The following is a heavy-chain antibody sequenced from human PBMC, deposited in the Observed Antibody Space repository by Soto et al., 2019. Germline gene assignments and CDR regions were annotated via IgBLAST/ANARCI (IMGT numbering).Heavy chain of an antibody. D-gene: IGHD6-13*01. CDR1: GGAISSSKW. Sequence: SETLSLTCAVSGGAISSSKWWSWVRQPPGKGLEWIGEIYQSGSTNYNPSLESRVRMSVDKSRNQFSLKLTSVSAADTAVYYCARASATIAAAAIFDYWGQGTLVTV. CDR2: IYQSGST. CDR3: ARASATIAAAAIFDY. J-gene: IGHJ4*02. V-gene: IGHV4-4*02.